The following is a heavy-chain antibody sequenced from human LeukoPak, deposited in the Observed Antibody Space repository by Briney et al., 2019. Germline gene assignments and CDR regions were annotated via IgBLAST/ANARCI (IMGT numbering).Heavy chain of an antibody. CDR1: GYTFTGYY. J-gene: IGHJ5*02. D-gene: IGHD6-6*01. CDR2: INPNNGDT. V-gene: IGHV1-2*02. CDR3: ARRSTSSWSWFDP. Sequence: ASVKVSCKASGYTFTGYYIHWLRQAPGQGLEWMGWINPNNGDTNYAQKFQGRVTMTRDTSISTAYMELSSLRSDDTAVYYCARRSTSSWSWFDPWGQGTLVTVSS.